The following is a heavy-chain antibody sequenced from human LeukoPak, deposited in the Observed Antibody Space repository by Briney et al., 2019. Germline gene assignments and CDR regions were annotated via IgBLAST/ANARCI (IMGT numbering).Heavy chain of an antibody. CDR3: AKSVTAKYYYYMDV. CDR2: ISSSLSYI. D-gene: IGHD2-21*02. CDR1: GFTFSSYS. V-gene: IGHV3-21*04. J-gene: IGHJ6*03. Sequence: GGSLRLSCAASGFTFSSYSMNWVRQAPGKGLEWVSSISSSLSYIYYADSVKGRFTISRDNAKNSLYLQMNSLRAEDTALYYCAKSVTAKYYYYMDVWGKGTTVTISS.